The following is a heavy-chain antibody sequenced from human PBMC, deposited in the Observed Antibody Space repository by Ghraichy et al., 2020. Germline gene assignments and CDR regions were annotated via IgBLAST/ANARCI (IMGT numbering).Heavy chain of an antibody. J-gene: IGHJ6*02. CDR3: AKEGKYYDFWSAWYYGMDV. D-gene: IGHD3-3*01. CDR1: GFTFSSYA. CDR2: ISGSGGST. V-gene: IGHV3-23*01. Sequence: GGSLRLSCAASGFTFSSYAMSWVRQAPGKGLEWVSAISGSGGSTYYADSVKGRFTISRDNSKNTLYLQMNSLRAEDTAVYYCAKEGKYYDFWSAWYYGMDVWGQGTTVTVSS.